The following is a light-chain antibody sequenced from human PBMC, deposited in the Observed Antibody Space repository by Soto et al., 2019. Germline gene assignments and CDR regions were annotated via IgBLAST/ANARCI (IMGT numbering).Light chain of an antibody. Sequence: QSALTQPPSVSGSPGQSVTISCTGTSSDVGDYNYVSWYQHQPDKAPKLMIYEVTKRPSGVPDRFSGSKSGNTAPLTVSGLQAEDEADYYCSSYAGSNNFGVFGGGTKLTVL. CDR1: SSDVGDYNY. CDR3: SSYAGSNNFGV. CDR2: EVT. J-gene: IGLJ2*01. V-gene: IGLV2-8*01.